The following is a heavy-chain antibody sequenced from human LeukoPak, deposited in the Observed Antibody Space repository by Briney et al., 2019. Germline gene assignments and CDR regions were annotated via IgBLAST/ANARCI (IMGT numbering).Heavy chain of an antibody. J-gene: IGHJ4*02. CDR1: GDSVSSNTAA. D-gene: IGHD2-8*01. CDR3: ARQMGCFDY. V-gene: IGHV6-1*01. Sequence: SQTLSLTCAISGDSVSSNTAAWNWIRQSPSRGLEWLGRIYCRSKWYNDYAESVKSRITINPDTSKNQFSLQLKSVNPEDTAVYYCARQMGCFDYWGQGSQVTVSS. CDR2: IYCRSKWYN.